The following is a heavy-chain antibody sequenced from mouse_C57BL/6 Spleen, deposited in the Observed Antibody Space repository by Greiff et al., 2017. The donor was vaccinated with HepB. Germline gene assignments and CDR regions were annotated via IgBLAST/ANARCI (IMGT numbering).Heavy chain of an antibody. CDR1: GFSLTSYG. J-gene: IGHJ3*01. CDR3: ARTADYYGSSYLAY. V-gene: IGHV2-2*01. D-gene: IGHD1-1*01. CDR2: IWSGGST. Sequence: QVQLQQSGPGLVQPSQSLSITCTVSGFSLTSYGVHWVRQSPGKGLEWLGVIWSGGSTDYNAAFISRLSISKDNSKSQVFFKMNSLQADDTAIYYCARTADYYGSSYLAYWGQGTLVTVSA.